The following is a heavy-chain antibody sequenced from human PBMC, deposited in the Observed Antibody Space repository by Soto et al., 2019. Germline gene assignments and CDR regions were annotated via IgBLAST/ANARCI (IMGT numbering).Heavy chain of an antibody. J-gene: IGHJ4*02. D-gene: IGHD2-8*02. CDR2: XSASXXXX. CDR1: GFTSSSCA. CDR3: XXXXXGTGRYFFHD. Sequence: EVQLLDSGGGLVQPGGSLRLSCVASGFTSSSCAMRWVRQAPGKGLEWVSGXSASXXXXYYADSVKGRFTISRDNSKXXXXXXXXXXXXXXXXXXXXXXXXXGTGRYFFHDWGQGTLVTVSS. V-gene: IGHV3-23*01.